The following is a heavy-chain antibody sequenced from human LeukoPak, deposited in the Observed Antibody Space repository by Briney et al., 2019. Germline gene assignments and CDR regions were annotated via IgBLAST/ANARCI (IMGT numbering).Heavy chain of an antibody. V-gene: IGHV1-18*01. CDR1: DYTFTSYG. Sequence: AASVKVSCKASDYTFTSYGISWVRQAPGQGLEWMGWISTDTGDTKYTQKLQGRVTMTADTSTRTAYMELRSLRSDDTAVYYCARGWIEMPTVYFDYWGQGTLVSLPS. CDR3: ARGWIEMPTVYFDY. CDR2: ISTDTGDT. J-gene: IGHJ4*02. D-gene: IGHD5-24*01.